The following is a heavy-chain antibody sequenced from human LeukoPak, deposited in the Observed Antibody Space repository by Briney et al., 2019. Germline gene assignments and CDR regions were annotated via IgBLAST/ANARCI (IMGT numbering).Heavy chain of an antibody. CDR1: KFTFSHYG. V-gene: IGHV3-30*18. CDR3: VKEYHSRGFGAYFDY. CDR2: ISSDGSIK. Sequence: GGSLRLSCTASKFTFSHYGMQWVRQAPGKGLEWVAVISSDGSIKVYADSVKGRFTLSRDNSINTVDLQTNSLRAEDTAVYYCVKEYHSRGFGAYFDYWGQGTLVTVSS. J-gene: IGHJ4*02. D-gene: IGHD3-3*01.